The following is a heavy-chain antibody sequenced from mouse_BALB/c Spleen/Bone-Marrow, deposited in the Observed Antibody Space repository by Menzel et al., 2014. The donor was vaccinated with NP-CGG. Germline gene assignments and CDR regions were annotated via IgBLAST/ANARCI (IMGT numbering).Heavy chain of an antibody. Sequence: EVQVVESGGGLVQPGGSLKLSCAASGFDFSTYWMSWVRQAPGKGLEWIGEINPDSSTINYTPSLKDKFIISRDNAKNTPYLQMSKVRSEDTALYYCARLHYYGYEAYWGQGTLVTVSA. D-gene: IGHD1-2*01. CDR3: ARLHYYGYEAY. J-gene: IGHJ3*01. CDR1: GFDFSTYW. V-gene: IGHV4-1*02. CDR2: INPDSSTI.